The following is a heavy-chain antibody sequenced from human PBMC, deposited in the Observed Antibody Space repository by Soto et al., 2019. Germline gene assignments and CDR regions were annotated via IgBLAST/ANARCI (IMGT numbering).Heavy chain of an antibody. Sequence: EVQLVESGGGLVQPGGSLRLACAASGFTVSSNYMSWVRQAPGKGLEWVSVMYSGGTTHYAGSVKGRFTISRDNFRNTVHPHMNSLRAEDTAVYYCARDNPVALSASLHFDLWGRGTLVTVSS. CDR2: MYSGGTT. D-gene: IGHD6-19*01. CDR1: GFTVSSNY. CDR3: ARDNPVALSASLHFDL. V-gene: IGHV3-66*01. J-gene: IGHJ2*01.